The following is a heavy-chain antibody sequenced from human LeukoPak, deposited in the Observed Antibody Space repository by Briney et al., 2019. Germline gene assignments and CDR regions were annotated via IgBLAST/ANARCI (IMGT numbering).Heavy chain of an antibody. V-gene: IGHV1-69*05. D-gene: IGHD6-13*01. CDR1: GCTFSSYA. CDR3: ARGSIAAAGTGPDYYYYYMDV. J-gene: IGHJ6*03. CDR2: IVPNIGTA. Sequence: SVKVSCKASGCTFSSYAISWVRQAPGQGLEWMGGIVPNIGTANYAQKFQGRVTITTDESASTAYMELSSLRSEDTAVYYCARGSIAAAGTGPDYYYYYMDVWGKGTTVTVSS.